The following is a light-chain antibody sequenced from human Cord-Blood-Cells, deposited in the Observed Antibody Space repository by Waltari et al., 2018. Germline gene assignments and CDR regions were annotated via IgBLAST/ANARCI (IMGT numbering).Light chain of an antibody. J-gene: IGKJ2*01. V-gene: IGKV1-13*02. CDR1: QGISSA. CDR2: DAS. CDR3: QQFNSYPHT. Sequence: QLTQSPSSLSPSPGDTVTITCRASQGISSALAWYQQKPGKAPKLLIYDASSLESGVPSRFSGSGSGTDFTLTISSLQPEDFATYYCQQFNSYPHTFGQGTKLEIK.